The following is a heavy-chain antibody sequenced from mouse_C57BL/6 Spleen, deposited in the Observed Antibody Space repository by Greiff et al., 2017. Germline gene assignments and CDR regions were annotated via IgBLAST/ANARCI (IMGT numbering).Heavy chain of an antibody. D-gene: IGHD4-1*01. J-gene: IGHJ4*01. V-gene: IGHV1-85*01. CDR3: ARELGREYAMDY. CDR2: IYPRGGST. CDR1: GYTFTSYD. Sequence: VKLKQPGPELVKPGASVKLSCKASGYTFTSYDIHWVKQRPGQGLEWIGWIYPRGGSTKYNEKFKGKATLTVDTSSSTAYMELHSLTSEDSAVDFGARELGREYAMDYWGQGTSVTGSS.